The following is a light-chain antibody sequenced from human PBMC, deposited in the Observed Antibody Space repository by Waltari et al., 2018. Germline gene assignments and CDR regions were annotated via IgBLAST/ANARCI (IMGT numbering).Light chain of an antibody. V-gene: IGKV6-21*01. J-gene: IGKJ2*01. Sequence: EIVLTQSPDFQSVTPKEKVTITCRASQSIGNKLHWYQQKPDQSPRLLIRYASQSFSVVPSRFSGSGSGTDFTLTINSLEAEDAATYYCHQSSSSPYTFGQGTKLEIK. CDR1: QSIGNK. CDR3: HQSSSSPYT. CDR2: YAS.